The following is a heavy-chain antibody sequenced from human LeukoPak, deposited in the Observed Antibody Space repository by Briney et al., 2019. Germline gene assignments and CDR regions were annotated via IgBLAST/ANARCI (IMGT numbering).Heavy chain of an antibody. CDR3: AKDLGVAANGPFDY. Sequence: GGSLRLSCTASESTFDHAMHWVRQTPGKGLEWVSGIGWNSARTGYADSVRGRFTISRDNSKNTLYLQMNSLRAEDTAVYYCAKDLGVAANGPFDYWGQGTLVTVSS. CDR1: ESTFDHA. V-gene: IGHV3-9*01. J-gene: IGHJ4*02. D-gene: IGHD3-3*01. CDR2: IGWNSART.